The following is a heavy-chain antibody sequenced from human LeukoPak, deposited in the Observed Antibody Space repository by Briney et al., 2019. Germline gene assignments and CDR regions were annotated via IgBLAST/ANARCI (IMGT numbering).Heavy chain of an antibody. CDR1: GFTFSTSW. Sequence: GGSLRLSCAASGFTFSTSWMSWVRRAPGKGLEWVAPIKQHGTDIYYADSVKGRFTISRDDAANSLYLQMHSLRAEDTAVYYCATDRGTYWGQGTLVTVSS. V-gene: IGHV3-7*01. D-gene: IGHD3-10*01. CDR2: IKQHGTDI. CDR3: ATDRGTY. J-gene: IGHJ4*02.